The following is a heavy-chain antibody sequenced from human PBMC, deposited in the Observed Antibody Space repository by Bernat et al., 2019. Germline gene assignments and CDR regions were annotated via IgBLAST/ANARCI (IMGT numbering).Heavy chain of an antibody. CDR1: GYTFTSYG. V-gene: IGHV1-18*01. D-gene: IGHD2-2*01. Sequence: QVQLVQSGAEVKKPGASVKVSCKASGYTFTSYGISWVRQAPGQGLEWMGWISAYNGNTNYAQKLQGRVTMTTDTSTSTAYMELRSLRSDDTAVYYCARDRTGAYCSSTSCYDYDSSGYYGDDAFDIWGQGTMVTVSS. CDR3: ARDRTGAYCSSTSCYDYDSSGYYGDDAFDI. CDR2: ISAYNGNT. J-gene: IGHJ3*02.